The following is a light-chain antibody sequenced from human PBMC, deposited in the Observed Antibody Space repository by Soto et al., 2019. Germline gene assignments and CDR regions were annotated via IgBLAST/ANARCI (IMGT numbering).Light chain of an antibody. Sequence: EIVLTQSPDTLSLSPGDTATVSCRATQTVGASYVAWYQHRPGQAPKVLMYGATTRATGIPDRFSGSGSGTELSLTIDSQEPEYFGLYYCQQYGRSAWTFGQGTRGEI. CDR2: GAT. V-gene: IGKV3-20*01. CDR1: QTVGASY. J-gene: IGKJ1*01. CDR3: QQYGRSAWT.